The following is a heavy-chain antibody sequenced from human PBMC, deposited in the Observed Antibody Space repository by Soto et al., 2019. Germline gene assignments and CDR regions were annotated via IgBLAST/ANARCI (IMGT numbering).Heavy chain of an antibody. CDR2: IIPIFGTA. CDR1: GGTFSSYA. CDR3: ARDQYYEFWSGTQKTFDP. Sequence: QLQLVHSGAEVKKPGSSVKVSCNASGGTFSSYAISWVRQAPGQGLEWMGGIIPIFGTANYAQKFQGRVTITADQSTSTDYMELSSLRSEDTAVDYCARDQYYEFWSGTQKTFDPWGQGTLVTVSS. J-gene: IGHJ5*02. D-gene: IGHD3-3*01. V-gene: IGHV1-69*01.